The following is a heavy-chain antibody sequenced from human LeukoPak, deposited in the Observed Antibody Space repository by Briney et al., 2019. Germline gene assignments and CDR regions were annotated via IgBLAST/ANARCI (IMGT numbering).Heavy chain of an antibody. J-gene: IGHJ4*02. D-gene: IGHD3-22*01. CDR3: AKEPSAFDGSCYGSFDF. CDR2: IGGSGIRT. CDR1: GFTFSNYG. Sequence: GGSLRLSCAASGFTFSNYGMNWVRQAPGKGLEWVSAIGGSGIRTFYTDSVKGGFTISRDNSKNMLYLHMNSLRAEDTAVYYWAKEPSAFDGSCYGSFDFWGQGTLVTVSS. V-gene: IGHV3-23*01.